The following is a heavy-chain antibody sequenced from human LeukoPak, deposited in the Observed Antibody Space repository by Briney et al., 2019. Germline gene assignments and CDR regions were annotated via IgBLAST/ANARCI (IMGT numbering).Heavy chain of an antibody. CDR2: INPNSGGT. CDR1: GYTFTGYY. J-gene: IGHJ4*01. CDR3: ARDVGPGSYYKYYFDY. Sequence: ASVKVSCKASGYTFTGYYMHWVRQAPGQGLEWMGWINPNSGGTNYAQKFQGRVTMTRDTSISTAYMELSRLRSDGTAVYYCARDVGPGSYYKYYFDYWGQGTLVTVSS. D-gene: IGHD3-10*01. V-gene: IGHV1-2*02.